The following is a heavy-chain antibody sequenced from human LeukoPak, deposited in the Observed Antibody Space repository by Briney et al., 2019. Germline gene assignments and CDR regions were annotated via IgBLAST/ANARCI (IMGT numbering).Heavy chain of an antibody. D-gene: IGHD6-13*01. CDR1: GSSISSYY. CDR3: ARDLSGYSSSWYGEHFDY. J-gene: IGHJ4*02. CDR2: IYTSGST. Sequence: SETLSLTCTVSGSSISSYYWSWIRQPAGKGLEWIGRIYTSGSTNYNPSLKSRVTMSVDTSKNQFSLKLSSVTAADTAVYYCARDLSGYSSSWYGEHFDYWGQGTLVTVSS. V-gene: IGHV4-4*07.